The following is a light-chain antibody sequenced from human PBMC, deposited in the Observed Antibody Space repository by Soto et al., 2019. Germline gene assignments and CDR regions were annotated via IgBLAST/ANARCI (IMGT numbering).Light chain of an antibody. CDR1: QSVSDY. J-gene: IGKJ1*01. CDR3: WQFNSWLWT. Sequence: EIVMTQSPATLSVSPGERATLSCRASQSVSDYLAWYQQKPGQAPRLLIYGASTRATGIPARFSGSGSGTEFTLTISSLQSEDSAVYYCWQFNSWLWTFGQGTKVEIK. V-gene: IGKV3-15*01. CDR2: GAS.